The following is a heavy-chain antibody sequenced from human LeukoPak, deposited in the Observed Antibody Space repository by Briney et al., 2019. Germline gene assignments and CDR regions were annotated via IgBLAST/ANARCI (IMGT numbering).Heavy chain of an antibody. Sequence: KPSETLSLTCTGSGGSISSYYWSWIRQPPGKGLEWIGYIYYSGSTNYKSSLKSRVTISVDTSKNQFSLKLSSVTAADTAVYYCARTTEGGYSYGYFYYYYMDVWGKGTTVTISS. CDR3: ARTTEGGYSYGYFYYYYMDV. J-gene: IGHJ6*03. V-gene: IGHV4-59*01. CDR1: GGSISSYY. CDR2: IYYSGST. D-gene: IGHD5-18*01.